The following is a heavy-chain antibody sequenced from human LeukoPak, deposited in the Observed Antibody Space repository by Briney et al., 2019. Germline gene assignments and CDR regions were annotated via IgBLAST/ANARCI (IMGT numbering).Heavy chain of an antibody. CDR2: ISGRGGST. Sequence: GGXLRLSCAASGFTFSSYAMSWVRQAPGKALEWVSAISGRGGSTNYADSVKGRFTISRDNSKNTLYLQMNSLRAEDTAVYYCAKNNDFWSGYSLDYWGQGTLVTVSS. J-gene: IGHJ4*02. D-gene: IGHD3-3*01. V-gene: IGHV3-23*01. CDR1: GFTFSSYA. CDR3: AKNNDFWSGYSLDY.